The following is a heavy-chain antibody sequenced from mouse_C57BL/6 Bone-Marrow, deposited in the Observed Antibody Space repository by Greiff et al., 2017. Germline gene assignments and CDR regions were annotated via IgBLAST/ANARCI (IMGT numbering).Heavy chain of an antibody. J-gene: IGHJ4*01. CDR1: GYTFTSYW. Sequence: QVQLQQPGAELVKPGASVKLSCKASGYTFTSYWMHWVKQRPGQGLEWIGMIHPSSGSTNYNEKFKSKATLTVDKSSSTAYMQLSSLTSEDSAVXSCARDYYGSSYVSGYAMDYWGQGTSVTVSS. CDR2: IHPSSGST. CDR3: ARDYYGSSYVSGYAMDY. D-gene: IGHD1-1*01. V-gene: IGHV1-64*01.